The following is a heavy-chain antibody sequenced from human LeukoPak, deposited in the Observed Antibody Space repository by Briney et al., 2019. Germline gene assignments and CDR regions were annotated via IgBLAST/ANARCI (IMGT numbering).Heavy chain of an antibody. CDR2: IIPIFGTA. V-gene: IGHV1-69*05. CDR3: ARDPRDDAFDI. J-gene: IGHJ3*02. Sequence: ASVKVSCKASGGTFSSYAISWVRQAPGQGLEWMGRIIPIFGTANYAQKFQGRVTITTDESTSTAYMELSSLRSEDTAVYYCARDPRDDAFDIWGQGTMVTASS. CDR1: GGTFSSYA.